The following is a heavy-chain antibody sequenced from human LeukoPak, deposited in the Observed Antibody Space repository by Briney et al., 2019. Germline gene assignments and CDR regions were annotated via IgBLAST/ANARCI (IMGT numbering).Heavy chain of an antibody. CDR3: ARGGPITMVREPVDY. J-gene: IGHJ4*02. CDR1: GFTFSSYA. Sequence: PGGSLRLSCAASGFTFSSYAMHWVRQAPGKGLEWVAVISYDGSNKYYADSVKGRFTISRDNSKNTLYLQMNSLRAEETAVYYCARGGPITMVREPVDYWGQGTLVTVSS. CDR2: ISYDGSNK. V-gene: IGHV3-30-3*01. D-gene: IGHD3-10*01.